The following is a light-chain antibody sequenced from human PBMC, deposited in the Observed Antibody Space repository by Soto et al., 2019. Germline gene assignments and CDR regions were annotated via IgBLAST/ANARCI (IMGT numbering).Light chain of an antibody. J-gene: IGKJ1*01. Sequence: IQMTQSPSSLSASVGDRVAITCRASQAISSSLAWYQQKPGKAPKLLIYDASSLKSGVPSRFSGSGSGTEFTLTISSLQPDDFATYYCQHYNSYSGAFGQGTKVDIK. CDR3: QHYNSYSGA. V-gene: IGKV1-5*01. CDR1: QAISSS. CDR2: DAS.